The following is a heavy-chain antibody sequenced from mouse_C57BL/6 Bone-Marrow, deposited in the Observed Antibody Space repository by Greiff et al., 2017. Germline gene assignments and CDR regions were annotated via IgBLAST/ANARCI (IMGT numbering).Heavy chain of an antibody. J-gene: IGHJ3*01. CDR2: IDPENGDT. CDR3: TTPYGNYPWFAY. D-gene: IGHD2-1*01. CDR1: GFNIKDDY. V-gene: IGHV14-4*01. Sequence: EVKLMESGAELVRPGASVKLSCTASGFNIKDDYMHWVKQRPEQGLEWIGWIDPENGDTEYASKFQGKATITADTSSNTAYLQLSSLTSEDTAVYYCTTPYGNYPWFAYWGQGTLVTVSA.